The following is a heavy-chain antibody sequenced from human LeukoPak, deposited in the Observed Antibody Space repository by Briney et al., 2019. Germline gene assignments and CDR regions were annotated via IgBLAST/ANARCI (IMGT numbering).Heavy chain of an antibody. CDR2: IGGSGVTK. Sequence: PGGSLRLSCAASGFKFTNYAMHWVRQAPGKGLEWVSTIGGSGVTKFYADSVAGRFTISRDNAKNSLYLQMNSLRAEDTALYYCAKDEAAAGTGTFDYWGQGTLVTVSS. CDR3: AKDEAAAGTGTFDY. D-gene: IGHD6-13*01. CDR1: GFKFTNYA. V-gene: IGHV3-23*01. J-gene: IGHJ4*02.